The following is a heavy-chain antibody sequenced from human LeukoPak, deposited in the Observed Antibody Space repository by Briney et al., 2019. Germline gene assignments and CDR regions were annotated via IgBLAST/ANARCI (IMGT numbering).Heavy chain of an antibody. CDR3: ARDPHGSGNFDY. CDR1: GGTFSSYG. D-gene: IGHD3-10*01. CDR2: ISAYNGNT. Sequence: AASVKVSCKASGGTFSSYGISWVRQAPGQGLEWMGWISAYNGNTNYAQKLQGRVTMTTDTSTSTAYMELRSLRSDDTAVYYCARDPHGSGNFDYWGQGTLVTVSS. J-gene: IGHJ4*02. V-gene: IGHV1-18*01.